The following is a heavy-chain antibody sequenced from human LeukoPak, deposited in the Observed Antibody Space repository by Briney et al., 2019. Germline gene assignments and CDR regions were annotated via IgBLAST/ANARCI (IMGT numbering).Heavy chain of an antibody. CDR1: GGSFSGYY. CDR3: ARGRRYWPNGATDFTYYYYGMDV. D-gene: IGHD2-8*01. V-gene: IGHV4-34*01. Sequence: SETLSLTCAVYGGSFSGYYWSWIRQPPGKGLEWIGEINHSGSTNYSPSLKSRVTISVDTSKNQFSLKLSSVTAADTAVYYCARGRRYWPNGATDFTYYYYGMDVWGQGTTVTVSS. CDR2: INHSGST. J-gene: IGHJ6*02.